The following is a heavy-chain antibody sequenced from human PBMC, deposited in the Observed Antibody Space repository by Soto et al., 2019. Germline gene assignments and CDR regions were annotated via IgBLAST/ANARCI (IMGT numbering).Heavy chain of an antibody. J-gene: IGHJ4*02. V-gene: IGHV3-53*01. CDR1: GFTVSSKY. Sequence: EVQLVESGGGLTQPGGSLRLSCAASGFTVSSKYMTWVRQAPGKGLEWVSVIYGGGTTYYADSVKGRFTISRDNSKNTLFLQVNSLRVEATAVYYCVRNTGWPGFDFWGQGTLVTVSS. D-gene: IGHD6-19*01. CDR3: VRNTGWPGFDF. CDR2: IYGGGTT.